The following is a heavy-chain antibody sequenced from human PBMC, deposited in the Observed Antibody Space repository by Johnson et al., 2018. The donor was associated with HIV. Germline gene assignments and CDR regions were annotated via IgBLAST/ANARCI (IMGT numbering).Heavy chain of an antibody. V-gene: IGHV3-53*01. CDR1: GFTVSSNY. CDR3: AKTIAAARTGGAFDI. D-gene: IGHD6-13*01. CDR2: IDNGDSA. J-gene: IGHJ3*02. Sequence: VQLVESGGGLIQPGGSLRLSCAASGFTVSSNYMSWGRQAPGKGLEWVSAIIDNGDSASYTDSGKGRVTITRDNSKNTLYLQMNSLRAEDTAVYYCAKTIAAARTGGAFDIWGQGTMVTVSS.